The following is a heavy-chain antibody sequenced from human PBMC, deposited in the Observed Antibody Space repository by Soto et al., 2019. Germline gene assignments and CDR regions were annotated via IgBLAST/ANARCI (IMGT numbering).Heavy chain of an antibody. Sequence: PSETLSLTCTVSGGSMIAYYWNWMRQPPGKGLQWIGYTYYSGSTTYNPSLKSRVTISVDSSKNQSSLKLDSVTPADTAVYYCARVRGTAGKRYFDYWGPGTLVT. V-gene: IGHV4-59*01. CDR1: GGSMIAYY. CDR3: ARVRGTAGKRYFDY. CDR2: TYYSGST. J-gene: IGHJ4*02. D-gene: IGHD6-13*01.